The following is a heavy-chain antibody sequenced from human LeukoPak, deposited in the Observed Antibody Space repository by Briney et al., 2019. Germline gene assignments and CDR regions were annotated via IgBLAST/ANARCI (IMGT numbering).Heavy chain of an antibody. J-gene: IGHJ3*02. CDR3: ARDDFYFAFDI. V-gene: IGHV1-69*05. CDR2: IIPIFGTA. CDR1: GGNFSSYA. Sequence: AVKVTCKGTGGNFSSYAISWMRQAPGQGNEWMGGIIPIFGTANYAQKFQGRVTITTDESTSTAYMELSSLRSEDTAVYYCARDDFYFAFDIWGQGTMVAVSS. D-gene: IGHD2-21*02.